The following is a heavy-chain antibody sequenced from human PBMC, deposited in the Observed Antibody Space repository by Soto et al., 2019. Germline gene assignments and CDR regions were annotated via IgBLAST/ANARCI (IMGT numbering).Heavy chain of an antibody. J-gene: IGHJ3*02. V-gene: IGHV4-30-4*01. D-gene: IGHD4-17*01. CDR2: IYYSGST. CDR3: ARDPTVNMGGGFDI. CDR1: GGSISSGDYY. Sequence: QVQLQESGPGLVKPSQTLSLTCTVSGGSISSGDYYWSWIRQPPGKGLEWIGYIYYSGSTYYNPSLKSRVTIFVDPSKNPFPLKPSSVTAADTAVYYCARDPTVNMGGGFDIWGQGTMVTVSS.